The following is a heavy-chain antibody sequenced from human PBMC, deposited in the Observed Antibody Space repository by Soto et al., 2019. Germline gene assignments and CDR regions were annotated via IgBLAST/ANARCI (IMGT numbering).Heavy chain of an antibody. V-gene: IGHV3-23*01. Sequence: LDSGGGLVQPGGSLRLSCEASGFPFSTTDMSWVRQAPGKGLEWVSTIDGSGGGTYYADFVKGRFTISRDNSKNTVYLQMTTLRVDDTAKYYCAKKSCWFNTWGQGTLVTVSS. CDR1: GFPFSTTD. CDR3: AKKSCWFNT. J-gene: IGHJ5*02. D-gene: IGHD3-16*02. CDR2: IDGSGGGT.